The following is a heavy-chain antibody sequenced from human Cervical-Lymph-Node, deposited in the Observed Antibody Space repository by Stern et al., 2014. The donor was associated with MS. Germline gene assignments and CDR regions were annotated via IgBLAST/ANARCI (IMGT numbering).Heavy chain of an antibody. CDR3: ARELSGMYGMDV. CDR1: GGSINNGDYY. D-gene: IGHD1-1*01. CDR2: IDYSGAT. J-gene: IGHJ6*02. V-gene: IGHV4-31*03. Sequence: QVQLVESGPGLVKPSQTLSLTCTVSGGSINNGDYYWSWVRQHPGKGLEWLGYIDYSGATYYNPSLKGRLTISVDTSKRHFSLKLTSVTAADTAVYYCARELSGMYGMDVWGQGTTVTVSS.